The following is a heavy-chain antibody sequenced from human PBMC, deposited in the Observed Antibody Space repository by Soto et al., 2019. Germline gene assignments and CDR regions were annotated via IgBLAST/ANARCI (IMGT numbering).Heavy chain of an antibody. V-gene: IGHV4-59*01. Sequence: VQLQESGPGLVKPSETLSLTCTVSGGSISSYYWSWIRQPPGKGLEWIGYTYYSGSTNYNPSLKSRVTISVDTSKNQFSLKLSSVTAADTAVYYCARGWGLVFDYWGQGTLVTVSS. CDR3: ARGWGLVFDY. J-gene: IGHJ4*02. D-gene: IGHD2-21*02. CDR1: GGSISSYY. CDR2: TYYSGST.